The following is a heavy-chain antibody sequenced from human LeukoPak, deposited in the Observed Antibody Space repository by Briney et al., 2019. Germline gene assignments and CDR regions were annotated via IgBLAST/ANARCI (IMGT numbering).Heavy chain of an antibody. J-gene: IGHJ5*02. V-gene: IGHV4-59*08. CDR3: ARQRIHWFDP. CDR1: GRSIHSYY. CDR2: IYYSGST. Sequence: PADTLSLTRTLSGRSIHSYYLSWLRQPPPEGLEWIGYIYYSGSTNYNPSLQSRVTISVDTSKNPFSLKLSSVTAADTAVYYCARQRIHWFDPWGQGTLVTVSS.